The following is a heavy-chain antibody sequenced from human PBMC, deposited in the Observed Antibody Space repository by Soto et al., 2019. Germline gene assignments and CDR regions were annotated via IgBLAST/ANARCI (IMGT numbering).Heavy chain of an antibody. J-gene: IGHJ4*02. Sequence: EVQLVESGGGLVKPGGSLRLSCAASGFTFSCYSMNWVRQAPGKGMEWVSSISSSSSYIYYADSVKGRFTISRDNAKNSLYLKMNSLRAEDTAVYYCARVDSSGWHDYWGQGTLVTVSS. D-gene: IGHD6-19*01. CDR2: ISSSSSYI. V-gene: IGHV3-21*01. CDR3: ARVDSSGWHDY. CDR1: GFTFSCYS.